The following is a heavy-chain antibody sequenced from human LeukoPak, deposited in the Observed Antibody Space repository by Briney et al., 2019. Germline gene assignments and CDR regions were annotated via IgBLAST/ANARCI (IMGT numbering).Heavy chain of an antibody. CDR3: AKDHGASSYSFDY. CDR1: GFTFSTYA. D-gene: IGHD1-26*01. Sequence: GGSLRLSCAASGFTFSTYAMNWVRQAPGRGLEWVSTFSGSVDTTYYADSVKGRFTISRDNSKNMLYLQMDTLTAEDTAVYYCAKDHGASSYSFDYWGRGTLVTVSS. V-gene: IGHV3-23*01. J-gene: IGHJ4*02. CDR2: FSGSVDTT.